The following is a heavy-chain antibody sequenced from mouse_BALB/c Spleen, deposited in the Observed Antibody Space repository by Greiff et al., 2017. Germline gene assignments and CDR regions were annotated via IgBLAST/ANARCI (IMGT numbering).Heavy chain of an antibody. Sequence: VQLKQTGPELVKPGASVKISCKASGYSFTDYIMLWVKQSHGKSLEWIGNINPYYGSTSYNLKFKGKATLTVDKSSSTAYMQLNSLTSEDSAVYYCARGGYGSPYYAMDYWGQGTSVTVSS. J-gene: IGHJ4*01. V-gene: IGHV1-39*01. D-gene: IGHD1-1*01. CDR3: ARGGYGSPYYAMDY. CDR2: INPYYGST. CDR1: GYSFTDYI.